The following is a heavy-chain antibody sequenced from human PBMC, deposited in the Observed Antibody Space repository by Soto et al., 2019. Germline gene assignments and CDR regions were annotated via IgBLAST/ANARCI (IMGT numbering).Heavy chain of an antibody. CDR2: IIPIYNTA. CDR3: ARVKRGNCGGGSRPPYYYDGMDV. Sequence: QVQLVQSATEVRKPGSSMKVSCRASGGTFRNYALNWVRQAPGQGLEWMGGIIPIYNTANYAEKFKGRVTITADESTSTDYMEMRTLRSEDTAVYYCARVKRGNCGGGSRPPYYYDGMDVWGQGTTVTGSS. D-gene: IGHD2-15*01. J-gene: IGHJ6*02. V-gene: IGHV1-69*01. CDR1: GGTFRNYA.